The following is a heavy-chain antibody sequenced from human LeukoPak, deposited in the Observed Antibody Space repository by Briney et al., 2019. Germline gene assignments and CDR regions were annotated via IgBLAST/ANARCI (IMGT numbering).Heavy chain of an antibody. D-gene: IGHD3-9*01. CDR1: GFTFSSYA. Sequence: GGSLRLSCAASGFTFSSYAMSWVRQAPGKGLEWVGRIKSKTDGGTSDYAAPVKGRFTISRDDSKNTLYLQMNSLKTEDTAVYYCTTDYDVLPLQDWGQGTLVTVSS. CDR3: TTDYDVLPLQD. V-gene: IGHV3-15*01. J-gene: IGHJ4*02. CDR2: IKSKTDGGTS.